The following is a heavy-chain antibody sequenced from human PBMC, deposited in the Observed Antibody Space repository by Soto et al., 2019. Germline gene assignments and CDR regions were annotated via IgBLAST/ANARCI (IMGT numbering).Heavy chain of an antibody. Sequence: EVQLLESGGGLVQPGGSLRLSCAASGFTFSSYAMSWVRQAPGKGLEWVSAISGSGGSTYYADSVKGRFTISRDNSKNTLYLQMNSLRAEDTAVYYCAKADTFNYYGSGSYYGYWGQGTLVTVSS. CDR1: GFTFSSYA. V-gene: IGHV3-23*01. CDR2: ISGSGGST. D-gene: IGHD3-10*01. J-gene: IGHJ4*02. CDR3: AKADTFNYYGSGSYYGY.